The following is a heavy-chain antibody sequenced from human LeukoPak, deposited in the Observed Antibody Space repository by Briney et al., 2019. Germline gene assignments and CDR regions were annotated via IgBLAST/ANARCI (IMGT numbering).Heavy chain of an antibody. CDR2: ISGSGGST. CDR1: GFTFSNYV. D-gene: IGHD6-19*01. J-gene: IGHJ4*02. CDR3: AKFSSGCDY. V-gene: IGHV3-23*01. Sequence: PGGSLRLSCAASGFTFSNYVFHWVRQAPGKGLEWVSAISGSGGSTYYVDSVKGRFTISRDNSKNTLYLQMNSLRAEDTAVYYCAKFSSGCDYWGQGTLVTVSS.